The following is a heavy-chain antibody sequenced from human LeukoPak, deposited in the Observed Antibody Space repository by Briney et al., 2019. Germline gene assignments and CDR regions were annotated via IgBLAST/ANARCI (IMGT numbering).Heavy chain of an antibody. CDR3: ARVEVVTSRHYGMDV. D-gene: IGHD4-23*01. J-gene: IGHJ6*02. CDR1: GGTFSSYA. Sequence: SVKVSCKASGGTFSSYAISWVRQAPGQGLEWMGGIIPIFDTANYAQKFQGRVTITADESTSTAYMELSSLRSEDTAVYYCARVEVVTSRHYGMDVWGQGTTVTVSS. CDR2: IIPIFDTA. V-gene: IGHV1-69*13.